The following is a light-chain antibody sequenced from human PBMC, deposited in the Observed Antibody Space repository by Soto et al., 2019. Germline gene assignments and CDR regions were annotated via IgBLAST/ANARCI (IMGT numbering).Light chain of an antibody. CDR1: SSDVGAYIY. CDR2: EVN. Sequence: QSVLTQPPSASGSPGQSVTISCTGTSSDVGAYIYVSWYQQHPDTAPKLIIYEVNKRPSGVPDRFSGSRSGNTASLTVSGLQPEDAADYYCISYAGNHNLVFGGGTKLTVL. CDR3: ISYAGNHNLV. J-gene: IGLJ2*01. V-gene: IGLV2-8*01.